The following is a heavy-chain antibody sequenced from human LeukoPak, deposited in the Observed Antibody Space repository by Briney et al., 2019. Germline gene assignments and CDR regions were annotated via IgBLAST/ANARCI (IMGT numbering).Heavy chain of an antibody. CDR2: ISSSGSTI. V-gene: IGHV3-11*01. J-gene: IGHJ4*02. Sequence: PGGSLRLSCAASGFTFSDYYMSWIRQAPGKGLEWVSYISSSGSTIYYADSVKGRFTISRGNAKNSLYLQMNSLRAEDTAVYYCGRGGAGGAFHYFDNWGQGTLVTVSS. D-gene: IGHD3-3*02. CDR1: GFTFSDYY. CDR3: GRGGAGGAFHYFDN.